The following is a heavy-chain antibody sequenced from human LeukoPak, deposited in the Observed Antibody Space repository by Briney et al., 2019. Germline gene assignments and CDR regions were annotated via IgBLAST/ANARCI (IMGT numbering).Heavy chain of an antibody. D-gene: IGHD3-22*01. J-gene: IGHJ4*02. Sequence: PGGSLRLSCATSGFTFSSYSMNWVRQAPGKGLEWVSYISSSSSSIYYADSVKGRFTISRDNSKNTLYLQMNSLRAEDTAVYYCARGPYGRYYYDSSGYYLDYWGQGTLVTVSS. CDR2: ISSSSSSI. CDR1: GFTFSSYS. V-gene: IGHV3-48*01. CDR3: ARGPYGRYYYDSSGYYLDY.